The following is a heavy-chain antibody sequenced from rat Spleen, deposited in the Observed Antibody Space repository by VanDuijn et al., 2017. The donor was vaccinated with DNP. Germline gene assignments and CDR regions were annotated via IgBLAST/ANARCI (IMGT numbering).Heavy chain of an antibody. CDR2: INNGGANT. CDR3: ARVNNNLYYGLDA. Sequence: EVQLEESGGGLVQPGRSMKLSCAASGFTFSNYYMAWVRQAPTKGLEWVASINNGGANTYYRDSVKGRFTISRDNAKSTLYLQMDSLRSEDTATYYCARVNNNLYYGLDAWGQGTSVTVSS. V-gene: IGHV5-25*01. J-gene: IGHJ4*01. CDR1: GFTFSNYY. D-gene: IGHD1-10*01.